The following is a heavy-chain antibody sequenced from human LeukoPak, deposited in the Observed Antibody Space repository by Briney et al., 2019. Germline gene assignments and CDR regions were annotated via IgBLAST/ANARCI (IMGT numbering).Heavy chain of an antibody. CDR3: ARGSKWEHLDY. Sequence: GASVKVSCKASGYSFSTYGITWVRQAPGRGLEWVGWISAYNGNTNYAQKLQGRVTMTTDTSTNTAYMELRSLRSDDTAVYYCARGSKWEHLDYWGQGTLVTVSS. D-gene: IGHD1-26*01. J-gene: IGHJ4*02. CDR1: GYSFSTYG. CDR2: ISAYNGNT. V-gene: IGHV1-18*01.